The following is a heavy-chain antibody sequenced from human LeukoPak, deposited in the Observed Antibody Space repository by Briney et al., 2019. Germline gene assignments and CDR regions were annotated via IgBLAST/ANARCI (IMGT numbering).Heavy chain of an antibody. Sequence: GESLKISCKGSGYSFTSYWIGWVRQMPGKGLEWMGIIYPGDSDTRYSPSFQGQVTISADKSISTAYLQWSSLKASDTAMYYCARQLRGGPTPEEFDPWGQGTLVTVSS. J-gene: IGHJ5*02. CDR2: IYPGDSDT. V-gene: IGHV5-51*01. D-gene: IGHD3-16*01. CDR3: ARQLRGGPTPEEFDP. CDR1: GYSFTSYW.